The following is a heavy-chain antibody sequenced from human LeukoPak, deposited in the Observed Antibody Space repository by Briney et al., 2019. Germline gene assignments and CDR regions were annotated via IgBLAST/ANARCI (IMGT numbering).Heavy chain of an antibody. D-gene: IGHD6-13*01. CDR1: GFTFGDYA. Sequence: GGSLRLSCTASGFTFGDYAMSWVCQAPGKGLEWVGFIRSKAYGGTTEYAASVKGRFTISRDDSKSIAYLQMNSLKTEDTAVYYCTRDEGAAGIFAFYYYYYMDVWGKGTTVTISS. V-gene: IGHV3-49*04. J-gene: IGHJ6*03. CDR2: IRSKAYGGTT. CDR3: TRDEGAAGIFAFYYYYYMDV.